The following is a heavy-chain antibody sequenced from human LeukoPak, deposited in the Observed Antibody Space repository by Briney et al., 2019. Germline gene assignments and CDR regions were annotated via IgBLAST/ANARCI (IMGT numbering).Heavy chain of an antibody. J-gene: IGHJ6*02. V-gene: IGHV1-2*02. D-gene: IGHD2-2*01. CDR2: INPNSGGT. Sequence: GASVMVSCKASGYRFSDYYMQWVRQAPGQGLEWMGWINPNSGGTNYEQKFQGRVTMTRDTSTSTAYMELSRLRSDDTAVYYCARDLNIVVVPAALGGMDVWGQGTTVTVSS. CDR3: ARDLNIVVVPAALGGMDV. CDR1: GYRFSDYY.